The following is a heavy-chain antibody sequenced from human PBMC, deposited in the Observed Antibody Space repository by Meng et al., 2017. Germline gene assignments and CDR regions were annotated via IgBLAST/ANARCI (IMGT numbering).Heavy chain of an antibody. CDR3: ARDLSGAGTFDY. CDR2: IIPILGIA. CDR1: HGTFSSYT. D-gene: IGHD3-10*01. J-gene: IGHJ4*02. V-gene: IGHV1-69*08. Sequence: QVHLVQAAAEFEQPGQSHKVSCKASHGTFSSYTIRWARQAPGQGLEWMGSIIPILGIANYAQKFQGRVTITADKSTSTAYMELSSLRSEDTAVYYWARDLSGAGTFDYWGQGTLVTVSS.